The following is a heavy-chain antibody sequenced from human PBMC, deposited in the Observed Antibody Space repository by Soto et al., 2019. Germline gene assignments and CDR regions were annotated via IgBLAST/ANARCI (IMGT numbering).Heavy chain of an antibody. Sequence: QVQLVQSGAEVKKPGASVKVSCKAYDSYFPGYNIHWVRQAPGQGLEWMGWINPNSGVTTYAQKFQGRVTLTRDTSISTASLEVRRLRSDDTAVYYCATIHRSSPSRGSDFDPWGQGTQVTVSS. D-gene: IGHD6-13*01. CDR3: ATIHRSSPSRGSDFDP. J-gene: IGHJ5*02. CDR2: INPNSGVT. CDR1: DSYFPGYN. V-gene: IGHV1-2*02.